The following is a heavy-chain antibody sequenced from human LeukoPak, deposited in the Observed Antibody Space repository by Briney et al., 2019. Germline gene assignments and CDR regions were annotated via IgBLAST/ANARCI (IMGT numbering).Heavy chain of an antibody. CDR1: GFTFSSYW. CDR3: AKDLYGDYDQGTGFDY. J-gene: IGHJ4*02. D-gene: IGHD4-17*01. Sequence: GGSLRLSCAASGFTFSSYWMHWVRQAPGKGLVWVSRINSDGSSTSYADSVKGRFTISRDNAKNSLYLQMNSLRAEDTALYYCAKDLYGDYDQGTGFDYWGQGTLVTVSS. CDR2: INSDGSST. V-gene: IGHV3-74*01.